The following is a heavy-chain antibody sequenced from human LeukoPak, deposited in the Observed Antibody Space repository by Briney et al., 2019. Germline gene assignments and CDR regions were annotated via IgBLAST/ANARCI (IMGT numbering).Heavy chain of an antibody. Sequence: ASVKVSCKASGYTFTSYGISWVRQAPGQGLEWMGWISAYTGNTNYAQKLQGRVTMTTDTSTSTAYMELRSLRSDDTAVYYCARAHQGPTYYDILTGYVSDYWGQGTLVTVSS. D-gene: IGHD3-9*01. J-gene: IGHJ4*02. CDR3: ARAHQGPTYYDILTGYVSDY. CDR2: ISAYTGNT. CDR1: GYTFTSYG. V-gene: IGHV1-18*01.